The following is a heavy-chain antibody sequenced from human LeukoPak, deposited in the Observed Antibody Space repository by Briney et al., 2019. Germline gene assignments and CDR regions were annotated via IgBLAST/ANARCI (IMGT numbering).Heavy chain of an antibody. CDR2: LSGSGDT. D-gene: IGHD3-16*01. CDR3: ARDLTLTVAFDI. CDR1: RGSVTTYS. J-gene: IGHJ3*02. V-gene: IGHV4-4*07. Sequence: SETLSLTCTVSRGSVTTYSWSWIRPPAGKGLEWIGRLSGSGDTNFNPSLKTRVTMSADESKNQFSLHLRSVTAADTAVYFCARDLTLTVAFDIWGQGTVVTVSS.